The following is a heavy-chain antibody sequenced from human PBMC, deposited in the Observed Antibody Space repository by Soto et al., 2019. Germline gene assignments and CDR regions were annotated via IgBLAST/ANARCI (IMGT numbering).Heavy chain of an antibody. CDR3: ARDRGVVTALYYYYGMDV. Sequence: QVQLVQSGAEVKKPESSVKVSCKASGGTFSSYAISWVRQAPGQGLEWMGGIIPIFGTANYAQKFQGRVTITADESTSTAYMELSSLRSEDTAVYYCARDRGVVTALYYYYGMDVWGQGTTVTVSS. J-gene: IGHJ6*02. CDR2: IIPIFGTA. CDR1: GGTFSSYA. D-gene: IGHD2-15*01. V-gene: IGHV1-69*01.